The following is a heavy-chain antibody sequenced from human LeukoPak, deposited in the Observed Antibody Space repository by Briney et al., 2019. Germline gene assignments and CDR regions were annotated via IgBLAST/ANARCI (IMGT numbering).Heavy chain of an antibody. CDR3: ARRLIVVVPAEMGDFDY. J-gene: IGHJ4*02. CDR1: GGSISSSSYY. D-gene: IGHD2-2*01. CDR2: IYYSGST. Sequence: SETLSLTCTVSGGSISSSSYYWGWIRQPPGKGLEWIGSIYYSGSTYYNPSLKSRVTISVDTSKNQFSLKLSSVTATDTAVYYCARRLIVVVPAEMGDFDYWGQGTLVTVSS. V-gene: IGHV4-39*01.